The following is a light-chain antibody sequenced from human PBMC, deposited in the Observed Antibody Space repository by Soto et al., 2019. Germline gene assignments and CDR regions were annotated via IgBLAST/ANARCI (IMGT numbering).Light chain of an antibody. CDR3: MQNIDLPPT. J-gene: IGKJ2*01. CDR1: QTARHSDGRTY. V-gene: IGKV2D-29*01. Sequence: DIVMTQIPLSVSVTPGRAAVSSCKSSQTARHSDGRTYLYWYRQKPGQPPHLLIYEVSNRFSGVPERFSGSGSGTDFTLNISLVEADDVGVYYCMQNIDLPPTFGQGTKLEIK. CDR2: EVS.